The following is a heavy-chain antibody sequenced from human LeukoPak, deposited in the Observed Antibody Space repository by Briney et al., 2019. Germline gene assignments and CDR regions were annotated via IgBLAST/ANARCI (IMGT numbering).Heavy chain of an antibody. V-gene: IGHV4-59*01. J-gene: IGHJ4*02. CDR1: GGSISSYY. Sequence: SETLSLTCTVSGGSISSYYWSWIRQPPGKGLERIGYIYYSGSTNYNPSLKSRVTISVDTSKNQFSLKLSSVTAADTAVYYCSRDAHPYGSGSYLFYYWGQGTLVPVSS. D-gene: IGHD3-10*01. CDR3: SRDAHPYGSGSYLFYY. CDR2: IYYSGST.